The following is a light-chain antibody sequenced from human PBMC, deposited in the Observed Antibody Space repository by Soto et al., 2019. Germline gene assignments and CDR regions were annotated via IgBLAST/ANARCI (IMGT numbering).Light chain of an antibody. CDR3: QKYNSVPWT. Sequence: DIQMTQSPSSLSASVGDRVTITCRASQGISNYLAWYQQKPGKDPKLLISAASNLQSGVPSRFSGSGSGTDFTLTIRRLQPEDVETYYCQKYNSVPWTFGQWSKVEI. V-gene: IGKV1-27*01. J-gene: IGKJ1*01. CDR1: QGISNY. CDR2: AAS.